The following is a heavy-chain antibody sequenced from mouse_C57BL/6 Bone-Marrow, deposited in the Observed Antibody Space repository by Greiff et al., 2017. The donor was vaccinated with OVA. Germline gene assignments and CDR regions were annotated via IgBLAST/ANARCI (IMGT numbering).Heavy chain of an antibody. CDR3: ASPYGSSDWYFDV. CDR1: GYTFTSYW. D-gene: IGHD1-1*01. J-gene: IGHJ1*03. Sequence: QVQLQQPGAELVKPGASVKLSCKASGYTFTSYWMQWVKQRPGQGLEWIGELDPSDSYTNYNQKFKGKATLTVDTSSSTAYMQLSSLTAEDSAVYDCASPYGSSDWYFDVWGTGTTVTVSS. V-gene: IGHV1-50*01. CDR2: LDPSDSYT.